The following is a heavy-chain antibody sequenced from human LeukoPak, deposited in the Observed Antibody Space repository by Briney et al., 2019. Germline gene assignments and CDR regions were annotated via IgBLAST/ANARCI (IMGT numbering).Heavy chain of an antibody. Sequence: SETLSLTCTVSGGSISSYYWSWIRQPAGKGLEWIGRIYTSGSTNYNPSLKSRVTMSVDTSKNQFSLKLSSVTAADTAVYYCARDIGVSGTSCLSDVWGKGTTVTVSS. J-gene: IGHJ6*04. D-gene: IGHD2-2*01. CDR2: IYTSGST. V-gene: IGHV4-4*07. CDR1: GGSISSYY. CDR3: ARDIGVSGTSCLSDV.